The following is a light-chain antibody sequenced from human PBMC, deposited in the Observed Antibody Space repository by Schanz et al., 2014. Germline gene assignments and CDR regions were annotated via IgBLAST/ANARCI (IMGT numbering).Light chain of an antibody. CDR1: QSISSH. V-gene: IGKV1-39*01. Sequence: DIQMTQSPSSLSASVGDRVTITCRARQSISSHLYWYQQKPGKAPKFLIHAASSLQSGVPSRFSGSGSGTDFTLTISSLQPEDLATYYCQQSYNTPPWTFGQGTKVEIK. J-gene: IGKJ1*01. CDR2: AAS. CDR3: QQSYNTPPWT.